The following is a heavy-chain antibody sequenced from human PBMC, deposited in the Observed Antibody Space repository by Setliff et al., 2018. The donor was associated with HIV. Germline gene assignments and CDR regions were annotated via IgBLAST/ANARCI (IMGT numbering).Heavy chain of an antibody. V-gene: IGHV5-51*01. CDR3: ARVGNWYNSLPSPVGDY. CDR1: GYTFNIYY. CDR2: VYPADSDS. Sequence: PGESLKISCQASGYTFNIYYIAWVRQVPGKGLEWMGIVYPADSDSTYSPSFQGQVTISADTSISTAYLHFSSLKASDTAMYHCARVGNWYNSLPSPVGDYWGQGTLVTVSS. D-gene: IGHD1-20*01. J-gene: IGHJ4*02.